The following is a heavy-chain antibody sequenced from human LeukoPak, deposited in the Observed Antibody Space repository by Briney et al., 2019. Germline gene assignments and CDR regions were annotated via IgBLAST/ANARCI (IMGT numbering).Heavy chain of an antibody. Sequence: SETLSLTCTVSGGSISSYYWSWIRQHPGKGLEWIGYSGSTYYNPSLKSRVTISVDTSKNQFSLKLSSVTAADTAVYYCARERGSTSPINWFDPWGQGTLVTVSS. CDR1: GGSISSYY. J-gene: IGHJ5*02. V-gene: IGHV4-59*06. CDR3: ARERGSTSPINWFDP. D-gene: IGHD2-2*01. CDR2: SGST.